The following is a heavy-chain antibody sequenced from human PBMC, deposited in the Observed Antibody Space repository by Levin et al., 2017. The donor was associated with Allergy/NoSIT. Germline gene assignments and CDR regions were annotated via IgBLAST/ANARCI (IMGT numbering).Heavy chain of an antibody. D-gene: IGHD3-10*01. CDR3: ASPARAQDAFDI. Sequence: VASVKVSCKASGGTFSSYAISWVRQAPGQGLEWMGGIIPIFGTANYAQKFQGRVTITADKSTSTAYMELSSLRSEDTAVYYCASPARAQDAFDIWGQGTMVTVSS. V-gene: IGHV1-69*06. CDR2: IIPIFGTA. J-gene: IGHJ3*02. CDR1: GGTFSSYA.